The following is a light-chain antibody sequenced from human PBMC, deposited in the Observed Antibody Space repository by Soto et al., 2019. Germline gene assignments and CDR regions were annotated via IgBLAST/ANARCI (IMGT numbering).Light chain of an antibody. V-gene: IGLV1-44*01. CDR1: SSNIGRNT. Sequence: QSELTQPPSASGTPGQRVTISCSGSSSNIGRNTVNWYQQVPGTAPKLLIYNNNQRPSGVPDRFSGSKSGTSASLAIIGLQSEDEADYYCAAWDDGLNGSVFGDGTKVT. J-gene: IGLJ1*01. CDR2: NNN. CDR3: AAWDDGLNGSV.